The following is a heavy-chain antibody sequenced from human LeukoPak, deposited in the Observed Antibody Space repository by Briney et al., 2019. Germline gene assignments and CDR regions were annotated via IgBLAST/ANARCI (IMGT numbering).Heavy chain of an antibody. CDR3: ARLAVADPFDY. J-gene: IGHJ4*02. D-gene: IGHD6-19*01. V-gene: IGHV4-39*07. CDR1: GGSISSSSYY. CDR2: INHSGST. Sequence: SETLSLTCTVSGGSISSSSYYWSWIRQPPGKGLEWIGEINHSGSTNYNPSLKSRVTISVDTSKNQFSLKLSSVTAADTAVYYCARLAVADPFDYWGQGTLVTVSS.